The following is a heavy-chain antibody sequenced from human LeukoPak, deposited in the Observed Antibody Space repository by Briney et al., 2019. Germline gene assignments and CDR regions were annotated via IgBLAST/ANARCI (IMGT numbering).Heavy chain of an antibody. V-gene: IGHV4-39*01. D-gene: IGHD3-10*01. CDR1: SGSITSSSYY. CDR2: IYYSGST. CDR3: ARQGWFGELLGPTFDY. J-gene: IGHJ4*02. Sequence: PSETLSLTCTVSSGSITSSSYYWGWIRQPPRKGLEWIGNIYYSGSTSYNPSLKSRVAISVDMSKNQFSLKLSSVTAADTAVYYCARQGWFGELLGPTFDYWGQGILVTVSS.